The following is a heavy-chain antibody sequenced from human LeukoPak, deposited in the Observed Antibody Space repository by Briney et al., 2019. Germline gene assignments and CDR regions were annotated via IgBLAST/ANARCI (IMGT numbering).Heavy chain of an antibody. CDR3: ARDRIAAAGTYFDY. Sequence: SGTLSLTCGVSGGSISSNNWWSWIRQPPGQGLEWIGEIYHSGSTNSNPSLRSRVTISVDKSKNHISLKLISVTAADTAVYYRARDRIAAAGTYFDYWGQGTLVTVSS. D-gene: IGHD6-13*01. J-gene: IGHJ4*02. CDR1: GGSISSNNW. V-gene: IGHV4-4*02. CDR2: IYHSGST.